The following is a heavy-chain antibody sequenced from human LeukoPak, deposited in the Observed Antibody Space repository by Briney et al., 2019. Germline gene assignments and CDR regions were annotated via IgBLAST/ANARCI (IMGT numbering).Heavy chain of an antibody. CDR2: IYYSGST. Sequence: SETLSLTCTVSGGSISGYSWSWIRQPPGKGLEWIGYIYYSGSTNYNPSLKSRVTISVDTSKNQFSLKLSSVTAADTAVYYCARGDGIAAVPYYYGMDVWGQGTTVTVSS. J-gene: IGHJ6*02. CDR3: ARGDGIAAVPYYYGMDV. CDR1: GGSISGYS. V-gene: IGHV4-59*01. D-gene: IGHD6-13*01.